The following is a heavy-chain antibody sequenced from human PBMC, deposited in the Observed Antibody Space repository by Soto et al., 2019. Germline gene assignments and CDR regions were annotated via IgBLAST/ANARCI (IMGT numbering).Heavy chain of an antibody. CDR2: IYDIGRT. Sequence: PSETLSLTCTFSSGSISSSYWGWIRQPPGMELEWIGYIYDIGRTNYSPSLKGRVTMSVDTSKNQFSLRLNSVTAADTAVYYCAGSRGVVTAHDFWGQGSLVTVSS. D-gene: IGHD2-21*02. J-gene: IGHJ4*02. CDR3: AGSRGVVTAHDF. CDR1: SGSISSSY. V-gene: IGHV4-59*01.